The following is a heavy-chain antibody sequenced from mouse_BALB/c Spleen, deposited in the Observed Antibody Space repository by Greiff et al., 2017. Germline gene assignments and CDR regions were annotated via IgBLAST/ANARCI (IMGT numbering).Heavy chain of an antibody. CDR3: ARPNYYGSSDAMDY. V-gene: IGHV14-3*02. Sequence: VQLQQSGAELVKPGASVKLSCTASGFNIKDTYMHWVKQRPEQGLEWIGRIDPANGNTKYDPKFQGKATITADTSSNTAYLQRSSLTSEDTAVYYCARPNYYGSSDAMDYWGQGTSVTVSS. CDR2: IDPANGNT. J-gene: IGHJ4*01. CDR1: GFNIKDTY. D-gene: IGHD1-1*01.